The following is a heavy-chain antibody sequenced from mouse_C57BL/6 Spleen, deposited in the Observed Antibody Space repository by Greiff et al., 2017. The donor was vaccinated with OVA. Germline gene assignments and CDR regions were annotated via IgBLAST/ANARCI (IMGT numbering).Heavy chain of an antibody. V-gene: IGHV1-53*01. J-gene: IGHJ2*01. CDR1: GYTFTCYW. CDR2: INPSHGGT. CDR3: ARAGITTVVPSVYFDY. Sequence: QVQLQQPGTELVKPGASVKLSCKASGYTFTCYWMHWVKQRPGQGLEWIGNINPSHGGTNYNEKFKSKATLTVDKSSSTAYMQLSSLTSEDSAVYYCARAGITTVVPSVYFDYWGQGTTLTVSS. D-gene: IGHD1-1*01.